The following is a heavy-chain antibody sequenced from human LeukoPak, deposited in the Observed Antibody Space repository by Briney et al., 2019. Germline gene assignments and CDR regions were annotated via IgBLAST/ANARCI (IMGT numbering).Heavy chain of an antibody. CDR2: ISAYNGHT. CDR3: ASGAYYPFHF. Sequence: GASVKVSCKGSGYPFRSYVIPWVRQAPGQGLEWVGWISAYNGHTQYGQNVQGRVTMTTETSTTTAYLELRNLTSDDTAVYFCASGAYYPFHFWGQGTLVTVSS. V-gene: IGHV1-18*01. D-gene: IGHD1-26*01. CDR1: GYPFRSYV. J-gene: IGHJ4*02.